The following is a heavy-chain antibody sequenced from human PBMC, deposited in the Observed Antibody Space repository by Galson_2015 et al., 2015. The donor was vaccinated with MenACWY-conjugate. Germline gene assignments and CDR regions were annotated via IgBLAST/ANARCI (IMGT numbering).Heavy chain of an antibody. D-gene: IGHD3-22*01. Sequence: PALVKPTQPLTLTCTSSGFSLSTSGMCVSWIRQPPGKALEWLALIDWDDDKYYSTSLKTRLTISKDTSKNQVVLTMTNMDPVDTATYYCARSPDHYYDSSGYYDYWGQGTLVTVPS. CDR2: IDWDDDK. CDR3: ARSPDHYYDSSGYYDY. CDR1: GFSLSTSGMC. J-gene: IGHJ4*02. V-gene: IGHV2-70*01.